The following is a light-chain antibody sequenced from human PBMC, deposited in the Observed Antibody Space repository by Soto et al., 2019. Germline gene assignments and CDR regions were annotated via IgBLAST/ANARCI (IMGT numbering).Light chain of an antibody. Sequence: EIVLTQSPGTLSLSPGERATLSCRASQSVSSTYLAWYQQKPGQPPRLLIYGASSRATGIPDRFSGSGSGTDFTLTITRLESEDFAVYYCQQYGSSPVTFGQATRLDIK. CDR1: QSVSSTY. CDR3: QQYGSSPVT. J-gene: IGKJ5*01. V-gene: IGKV3-20*01. CDR2: GAS.